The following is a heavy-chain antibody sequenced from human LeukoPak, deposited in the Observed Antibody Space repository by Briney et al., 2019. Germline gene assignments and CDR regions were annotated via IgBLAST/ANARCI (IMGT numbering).Heavy chain of an antibody. V-gene: IGHV3-11*06. CDR3: ARDRTDYGSFDI. D-gene: IGHD4-17*01. Sequence: PGGSLRLSCAASGFTFSDYYMSWIRQAPGKGLEWVSYLSHTSSYTNYADSVKGRFTISRDNAKNSLYLQMNSLRAEDTALYYCARDRTDYGSFDIWGQGTMVTVSS. CDR2: LSHTSSYT. J-gene: IGHJ3*02. CDR1: GFTFSDYY.